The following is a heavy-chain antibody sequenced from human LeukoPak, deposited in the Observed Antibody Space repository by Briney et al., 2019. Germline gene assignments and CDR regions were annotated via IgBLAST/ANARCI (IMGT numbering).Heavy chain of an antibody. J-gene: IGHJ6*03. CDR3: ARDSAEYYYDSSSYLHYYYYMDV. CDR2: IIPIFGTA. V-gene: IGHV1-69*05. D-gene: IGHD3-22*01. Sequence: ASVKVSCKASGGTFSSYAISWVRQAPGQGLEWMGGIIPIFGTANYAQKFQGRVTITTDESTSTAYMELSSLRSEDTAVYYCARDSAEYYYDSSSYLHYYYYMDVWGKGTTVTVSS. CDR1: GGTFSSYA.